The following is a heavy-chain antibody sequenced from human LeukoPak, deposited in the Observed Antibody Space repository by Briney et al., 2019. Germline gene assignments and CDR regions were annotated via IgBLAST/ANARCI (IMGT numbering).Heavy chain of an antibody. CDR3: ARPMIPYSSGGDY. D-gene: IGHD6-19*01. CDR2: INPNSGGT. J-gene: IGHJ4*02. Sequence: ASVKVSCKASGGTFSSYAISWVRQAPGQGLEWMGWINPNSGGTNYAQKFQGRVTMTRDTSISTAYMELSRLRSDDTAVYYCARPMIPYSSGGDYWGQGTLVTVSS. V-gene: IGHV1-2*02. CDR1: GGTFSSYA.